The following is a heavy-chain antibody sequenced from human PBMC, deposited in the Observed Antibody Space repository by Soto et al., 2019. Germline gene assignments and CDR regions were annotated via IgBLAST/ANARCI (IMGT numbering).Heavy chain of an antibody. Sequence: GGSLRLSCAVSGFTFSAFAMYWVRQAPGKGLEWVALISYDGRNEDYADSVKGRFTISRDNSKNTLFLQMSSLSAEDTAVYYCAKGVVREPAYFDYWGQGTLVTV. CDR3: AKGVVREPAYFDY. J-gene: IGHJ4*02. CDR2: ISYDGRNE. V-gene: IGHV3-30*18. D-gene: IGHD3-10*01. CDR1: GFTFSAFA.